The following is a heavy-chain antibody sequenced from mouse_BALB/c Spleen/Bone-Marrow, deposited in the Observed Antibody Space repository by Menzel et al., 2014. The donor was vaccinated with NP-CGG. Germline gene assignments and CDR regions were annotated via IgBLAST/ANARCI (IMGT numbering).Heavy chain of an antibody. CDR1: GYTFTSSW. CDR3: ARPTTATYFDV. D-gene: IGHD1-2*01. V-gene: IGHV1S130*01. CDR2: IHPNSGNT. J-gene: IGHJ1*01. Sequence: VKLVESGSVLVRPGASVKLSCKASGYTFTSSWMHWAKQRPGQGLEWIGEIHPNSGNTNYNEKFKGKATLTVDTSSSTAYVDLSSLTSEDSAVYYCARPTTATYFDVWGAGTTVTVSS.